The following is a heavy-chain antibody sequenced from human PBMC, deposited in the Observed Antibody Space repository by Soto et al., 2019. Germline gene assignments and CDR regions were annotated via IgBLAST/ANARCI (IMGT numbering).Heavy chain of an antibody. V-gene: IGHV3-23*01. CDR1: GFTFSSYA. D-gene: IGHD6-19*01. CDR2: ISGSGDNT. Sequence: EVQLLESGGGLVQPGGSLTLSCVASGFTFSSYAMSWVRQAPGKGLEWVSGISGSGDNTYYADSVKGRFTISRDNSKNTLYLQMNSLRAEDTAVYYGAKPARYTSGWYVFWGQGTLVTVSS. J-gene: IGHJ4*02. CDR3: AKPARYTSGWYVF.